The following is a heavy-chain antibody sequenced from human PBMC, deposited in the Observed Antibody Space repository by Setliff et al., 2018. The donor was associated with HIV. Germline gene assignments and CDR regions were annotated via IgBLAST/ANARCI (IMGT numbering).Heavy chain of an antibody. D-gene: IGHD6-13*01. J-gene: IGHJ5*02. Sequence: VASVKVSCKASGGTFSSYAISWVRQAPGQGLEWMGGIIPILGIASYAQKFQGRVTMTRDTSTSTAYMELRSLRSDDTAVYYCARATGAADLWGQGTKVTVSS. CDR3: ARATGAADL. CDR1: GGTFSSYA. CDR2: IIPILGIA. V-gene: IGHV1-69*10.